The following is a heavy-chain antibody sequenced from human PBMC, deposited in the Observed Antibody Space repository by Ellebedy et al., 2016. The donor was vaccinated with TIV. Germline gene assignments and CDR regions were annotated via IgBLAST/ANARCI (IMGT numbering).Heavy chain of an antibody. D-gene: IGHD3-10*02. CDR3: ARSRRGQYYYVRQRHPPYYGMDV. CDR1: GGSISSYY. J-gene: IGHJ6*02. CDR2: IYTSGST. V-gene: IGHV4-4*07. Sequence: SETLSLTCTVSGGSISSYYWSWIRQPAGKGLEWIGRIYTSGSTNYNPSLKSRVTVSVDTSKNQFSLKLSSVTAADTAVYYCARSRRGQYYYVRQRHPPYYGMDVWGQGTTVTVSS.